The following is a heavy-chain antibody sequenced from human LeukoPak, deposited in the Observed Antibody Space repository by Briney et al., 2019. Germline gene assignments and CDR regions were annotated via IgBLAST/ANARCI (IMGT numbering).Heavy chain of an antibody. Sequence: SETLSLTCTVSGYSISSGYYWDWIRQPPGKGLEWIGSIYHSGRTFYNPSLKSRVTISVDTSKNQFSLKLRSVTAADTAVYYCARTTEGGYTYDYFYYYYMDVWGKGTTVTISS. CDR1: GYSISSGYY. J-gene: IGHJ6*03. CDR2: IYHSGRT. V-gene: IGHV4-38-2*02. D-gene: IGHD5-18*01. CDR3: ARTTEGGYTYDYFYYYYMDV.